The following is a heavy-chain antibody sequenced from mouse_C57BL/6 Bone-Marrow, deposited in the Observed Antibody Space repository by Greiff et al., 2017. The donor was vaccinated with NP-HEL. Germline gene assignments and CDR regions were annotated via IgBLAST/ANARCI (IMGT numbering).Heavy chain of an antibody. CDR1: GYPFTSYW. V-gene: IGHV1-7*01. Sequence: VQLQQPGAELAKPGASVQLSCKPSGYPFTSYWMHWVKKRPGQGLEWIGYINPSSGYTKYKQKFKDKATLTADKSSSTAYMQLSSLTYEDSAVYDCGRSNYSKRGWFAYWGQGTLVTVSA. D-gene: IGHD2-5*01. CDR2: INPSSGYT. CDR3: GRSNYSKRGWFAY. J-gene: IGHJ3*01.